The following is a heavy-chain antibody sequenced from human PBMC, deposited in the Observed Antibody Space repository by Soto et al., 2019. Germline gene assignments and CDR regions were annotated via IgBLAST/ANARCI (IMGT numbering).Heavy chain of an antibody. CDR3: AKSTWTNWYFEF. J-gene: IGHJ2*01. CDR2: IYYDGST. D-gene: IGHD5-12*01. CDR1: GGSISSSSAY. Sequence: QLQLQESGPGLVKPSETLSLMCTVSGGSISSSSAYWGWVRQTPGKGLEWIGSIYYDGSTYYNPSLQSRVTISVDTSKNQFSLTLSSVTAADRAVYFCAKSTWTNWYFEFWGRGTLVSVSS. V-gene: IGHV4-39*01.